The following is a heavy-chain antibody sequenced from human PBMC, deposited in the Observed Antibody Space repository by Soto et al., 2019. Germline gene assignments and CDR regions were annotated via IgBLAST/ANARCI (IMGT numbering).Heavy chain of an antibody. V-gene: IGHV3-73*01. J-gene: IGHJ4*02. D-gene: IGHD3-10*01. CDR2: IRSKANSYAT. Sequence: EVQLVESGGGLVQPGGSLKLSCAASGFTFSGSAMHWVRQASGKGLEWVGRIRSKANSYATAYAASVKGRFTISRDDSKNTAYLQMNSLKTGDTAVYYCTRPIWFGEFALDYWGQGTLVTVSS. CDR3: TRPIWFGEFALDY. CDR1: GFTFSGSA.